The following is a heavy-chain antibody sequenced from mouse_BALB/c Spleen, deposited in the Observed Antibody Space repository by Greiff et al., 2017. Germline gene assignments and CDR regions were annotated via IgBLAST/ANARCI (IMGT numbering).Heavy chain of an antibody. J-gene: IGHJ3*01. V-gene: IGHV5-17*02. CDR3: AREDYWFAY. D-gene: IGHD2-4*01. CDR2: ISSGSSTI. Sequence: EVQLVESGGGLVQPGGSRKLSCAASGFTFSSFGMHWVRQAPEKGLEWVAYISSGSSTIYYADTVKGRFTISRDNPKNTLFLQMTSLRSEDTAMYYCAREDYWFAYWGQGTLVTVSA. CDR1: GFTFSSFG.